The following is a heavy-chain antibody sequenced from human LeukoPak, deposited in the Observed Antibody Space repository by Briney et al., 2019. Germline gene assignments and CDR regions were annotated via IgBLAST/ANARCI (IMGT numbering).Heavy chain of an antibody. D-gene: IGHD1-26*01. Sequence: SETLSLTCTVSGGSISSYYWSWIRQPPGKGLEWIGYVYYSGRTNYTPSLKSRVTISVATSKNQFSLKLSSVTAADTAVYYCARTFSESYYYYGMDVWGQGTTVTVSS. CDR1: GGSISSYY. CDR2: VYYSGRT. V-gene: IGHV4-59*01. J-gene: IGHJ6*02. CDR3: ARTFSESYYYYGMDV.